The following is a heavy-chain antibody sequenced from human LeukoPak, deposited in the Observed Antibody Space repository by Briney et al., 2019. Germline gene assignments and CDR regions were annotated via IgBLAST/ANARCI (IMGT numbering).Heavy chain of an antibody. CDR3: ARGTGYLLLDY. Sequence: GGSLRLSCTASGFTFSSYAMNWVRQAPGKGLEWVSGIGAGGTFTYYADSVKGRFTISRDNSRNTLYLQMNSLRVEDTAVYYCARGTGYLLLDYWGQGTLVTVSS. J-gene: IGHJ4*02. CDR2: IGAGGTFT. CDR1: GFTFSSYA. V-gene: IGHV3-23*01. D-gene: IGHD3/OR15-3a*01.